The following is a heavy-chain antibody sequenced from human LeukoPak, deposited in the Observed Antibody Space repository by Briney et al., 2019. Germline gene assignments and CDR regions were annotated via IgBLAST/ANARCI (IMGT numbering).Heavy chain of an antibody. V-gene: IGHV4-59*01. J-gene: IGHJ4*02. D-gene: IGHD4-17*01. CDR3: ARSSKDDYGDYGLDY. Sequence: SETLSVTCTVSGGSISSYYWNWIRQSPGKGLEWIGYIYYSGSTNYNPSLKSRVTISVDMSKNQFSLKLSSVTAADTAVYYCARSSKDDYGDYGLDYWGQGTLVTVSS. CDR1: GGSISSYY. CDR2: IYYSGST.